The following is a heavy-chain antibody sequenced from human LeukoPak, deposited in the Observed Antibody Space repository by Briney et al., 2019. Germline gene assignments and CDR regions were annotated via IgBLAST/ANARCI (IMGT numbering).Heavy chain of an antibody. CDR1: GFTFSSYW. CDR2: IKQDASER. V-gene: IGHV3-7*01. J-gene: IGHJ4*02. D-gene: IGHD1-1*01. Sequence: GGSLRLSCAASGFTFSSYWMTWVRQAPGKGLEWVANIKQDASERYYVDSVKGRFTISRDNAKNSLYLQMNSLRAEDTAVYYCATPTAGTWHFDYWGQGTLVTVSS. CDR3: ATPTAGTWHFDY.